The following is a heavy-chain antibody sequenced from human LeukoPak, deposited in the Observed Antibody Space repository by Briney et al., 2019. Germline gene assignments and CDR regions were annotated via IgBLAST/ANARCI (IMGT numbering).Heavy chain of an antibody. J-gene: IGHJ5*02. CDR2: IYRSGDT. V-gene: IGHV4-30-2*01. CDR3: ARGTRWSIVVVVAATEGWFDP. Sequence: SETLSLTCAVSTGAMNRGAYYWSWIRQPPGQGLEWLGYIYRSGDTYYSPSLESRVTISVDTSKNQFSLKLSSVTAADTAVYYCARGTRWSIVVVVAATEGWFDPWGQGTLVTVSS. CDR1: TGAMNRGAYY. D-gene: IGHD2-15*01.